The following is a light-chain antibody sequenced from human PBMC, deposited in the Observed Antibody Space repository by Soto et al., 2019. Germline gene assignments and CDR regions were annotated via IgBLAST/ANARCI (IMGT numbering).Light chain of an antibody. CDR3: SSYTSSSTLYV. Sequence: QSVLTQPASVSGSPGQSSTISCPGTSRDVGGYNYVSWYQQHPGKAPKLMIYEVSNRPSGVSNRFSGSKSGKTACLTISGLQAEDEADYYCSSYTSSSTLYVFGTGTKVTVL. CDR2: EVS. V-gene: IGLV2-14*01. J-gene: IGLJ1*01. CDR1: SRDVGGYNY.